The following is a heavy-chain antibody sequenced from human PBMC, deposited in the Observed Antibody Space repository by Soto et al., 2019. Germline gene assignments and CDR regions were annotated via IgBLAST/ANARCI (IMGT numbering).Heavy chain of an antibody. CDR2: VYYRGRS. V-gene: IGHV4-39*01. CDR1: GGSVTNSSYY. Sequence: SETLSLTCTVSGGSVTNSSYYWGWIRQSPGKGLEWIGSVYYRGRSYSKSSVKSRVTISVDTSKNRFSLSLNSVTASDTAVYFCVSQRTTVPTQAYFDYWGQVPLCTVSS. J-gene: IGHJ4*02. CDR3: VSQRTTVPTQAYFDY. D-gene: IGHD4-17*01.